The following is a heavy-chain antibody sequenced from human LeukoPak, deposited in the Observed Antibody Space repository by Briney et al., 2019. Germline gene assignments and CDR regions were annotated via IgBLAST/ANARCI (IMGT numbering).Heavy chain of an antibody. V-gene: IGHV3-11*04. CDR3: ARDQSSGWYKVTYYYYYMDV. Sequence: PGGSLRLPCAASGFTFSDYYMSWIRQAPGKGLEWVSYISSSGSTIYYADSVKGRFTISRDNAKNSLYLQMNSLGAEDTAVYYCARDQSSGWYKVTYYYYYMDVWGKGTTVTVSS. CDR2: ISSSGSTI. D-gene: IGHD6-19*01. CDR1: GFTFSDYY. J-gene: IGHJ6*03.